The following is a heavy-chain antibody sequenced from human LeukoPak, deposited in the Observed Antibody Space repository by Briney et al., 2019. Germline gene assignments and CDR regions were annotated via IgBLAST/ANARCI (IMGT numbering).Heavy chain of an antibody. J-gene: IGHJ5*02. CDR1: GFTFSDYY. D-gene: IGHD3-16*01. CDR2: ISSSGFTI. CDR3: ASNYDASAGPFFDP. V-gene: IGHV3-11*04. Sequence: GGSLRLSCAASGFTFSDYYMSWIRQAPGRGLEWVSYISSSGFTIYYADSVKGRFTVSRDNAKNSLFLQMNSLGAEDTAVYYCASNYDASAGPFFDPWGQGTLVTVSS.